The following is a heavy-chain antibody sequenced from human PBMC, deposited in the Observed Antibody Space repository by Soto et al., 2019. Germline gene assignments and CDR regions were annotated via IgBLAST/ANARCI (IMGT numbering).Heavy chain of an antibody. CDR1: GGSISSYY. D-gene: IGHD3-22*01. Sequence: SETLSLTCTVSGGSISSYYWSWIRQPPGKGLEWIGYIYYSGSTNYNPSLKSRVTISVDTSKNQFSLKLSSVTAADTAVYYCARERVAAAGTNYYDSSGYYGDWF. CDR2: IYYSGST. J-gene: IGHJ5*01. CDR3: ARERVAAAGTNYYDSSGYYGDWF. V-gene: IGHV4-59*01.